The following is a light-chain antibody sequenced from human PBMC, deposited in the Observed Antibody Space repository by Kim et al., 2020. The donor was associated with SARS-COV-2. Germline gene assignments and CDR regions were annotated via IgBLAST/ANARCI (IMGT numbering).Light chain of an antibody. V-gene: IGLV1-40*01. J-gene: IGLJ2*01. CDR3: QSYDTRLSGWI. CDR1: SSNIGANYD. CDR2: AND. Sequence: QRVTISCTGTSSNIGANYDVHWYQDLPGTAPKLLSYANDNRPSGVPDRFSGSKSDTSASLAITGLQAEDEADYYCQSYDTRLSGWIFGGGTQLTVL.